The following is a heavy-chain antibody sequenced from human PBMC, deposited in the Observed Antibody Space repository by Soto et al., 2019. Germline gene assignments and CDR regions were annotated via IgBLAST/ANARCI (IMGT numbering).Heavy chain of an antibody. D-gene: IGHD2-2*01. J-gene: IGHJ5*02. CDR1: GGSISSGDYY. V-gene: IGHV4-30-4*01. CDR3: ARSDIVLVPAAMPGWFDP. CDR2: IYYSGST. Sequence: QVQLQESGPGLVKPSQTLSLTCTVSGGSISSGDYYWSWIRQPPGKGLEWIGYIYYSGSTYYNPSLKSRVTISVDTSKNQFSLKLSSVTAADTAVYYCARSDIVLVPAAMPGWFDPWGQGTLVTVSS.